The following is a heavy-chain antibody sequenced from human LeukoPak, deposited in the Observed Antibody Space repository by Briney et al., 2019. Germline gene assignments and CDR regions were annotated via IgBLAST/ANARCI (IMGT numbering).Heavy chain of an antibody. CDR1: GYTLNTYA. D-gene: IGHD1-7*01. CDR3: ARSGADNWNYEFDY. J-gene: IGHJ4*02. Sequence: ASVKVSCKASGYTLNTYAMNWVRQAPGQGLEWMGWINTNTGKPTYVQGFRGRFEFSLDTSVSTAYLQISSLKTEDTALYYCARSGADNWNYEFDYWGQGTLVTVSS. V-gene: IGHV7-4-1*02. CDR2: INTNTGKP.